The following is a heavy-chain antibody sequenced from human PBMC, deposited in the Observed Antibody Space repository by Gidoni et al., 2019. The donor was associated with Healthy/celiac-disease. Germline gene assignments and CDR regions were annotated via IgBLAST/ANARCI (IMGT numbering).Heavy chain of an antibody. D-gene: IGHD3-22*01. CDR2: MKPNSGNT. J-gene: IGHJ4*02. CDR1: GYTFPSYD. Sequence: QVQLVPSAAEVKNPVASVKISCKSSGYTFPSYDINWVRQATGQGLEWMGWMKPNSGNTGYAQKFQGRVTMTRNTSISTAYMELSSMRYEDTAVYYCARGRMIYDSSGYYGDYWGQGTLVTVSA. V-gene: IGHV1-8*01. CDR3: ARGRMIYDSSGYYGDY.